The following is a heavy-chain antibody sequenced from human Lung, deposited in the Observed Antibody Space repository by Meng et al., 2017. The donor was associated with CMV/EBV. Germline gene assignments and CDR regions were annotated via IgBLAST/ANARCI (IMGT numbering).Heavy chain of an antibody. CDR3: ARGGGYWSAGLYYYYGMDV. CDR1: GGSISSGGYY. V-gene: IGHV4-31*03. D-gene: IGHD2-21*02. Sequence: SETXSLXXTVSGGSISSGGYYWSWIRQHPGKGLEWIGYIYYSGSTYYNPSLKSRVTISVDTSKNQFSLKLSSVTAADTAVYYCARGGGYWSAGLYYYYGMDVWGQGXTVTVSS. J-gene: IGHJ6*02. CDR2: IYYSGST.